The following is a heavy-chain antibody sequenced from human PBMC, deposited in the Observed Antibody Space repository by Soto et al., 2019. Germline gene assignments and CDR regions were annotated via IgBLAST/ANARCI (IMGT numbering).Heavy chain of an antibody. CDR3: AREVTVASYSFDF. CDR1: GGTFNNYA. Sequence: QVQLVQSGAEVKRPGSSVKVSCKASGGTFNNYALSWVRQAPGQGLEWVGGIIPIFNSANYAQKLQGRVTITADDSTSTAYMELRSLRPDDTAVYYCAREVTVASYSFDFWGQGTLVTVSS. V-gene: IGHV1-69*01. CDR2: IIPIFNSA. J-gene: IGHJ4*02. D-gene: IGHD5-12*01.